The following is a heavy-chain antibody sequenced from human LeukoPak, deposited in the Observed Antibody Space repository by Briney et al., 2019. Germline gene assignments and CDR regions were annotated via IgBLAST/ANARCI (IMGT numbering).Heavy chain of an antibody. V-gene: IGHV3-21*01. CDR2: ISSSTSYI. J-gene: IGHJ4*02. D-gene: IGHD3-3*01. CDR3: ASDSITIFGVVTTFDY. Sequence: GGSLRLSCAASGFTFSSYSMNWVRQAPGKGLEWVSSISSSTSYIYYADSVKGRFTISRDNAKNSLYLQMNSLRAEDTAVYYCASDSITIFGVVTTFDYWGQGTLVTVSS. CDR1: GFTFSSYS.